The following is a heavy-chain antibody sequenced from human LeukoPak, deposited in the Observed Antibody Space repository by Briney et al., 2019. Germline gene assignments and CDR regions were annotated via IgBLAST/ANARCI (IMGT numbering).Heavy chain of an antibody. CDR2: ISSDGSDT. J-gene: IGHJ4*02. CDR1: GFTFSRYW. D-gene: IGHD6-13*01. V-gene: IGHV3-74*01. CDR3: ARDWAAAGSE. Sequence: PGGSLRLSCAASGFTFSRYWMQWVRQAPGKGLVWVSRISSDGSDTSYADSVRGRFTTSRDNAKNTLYLQMNSLRDADTAVYYCARDWAAAGSEWGQGTLVTVSS.